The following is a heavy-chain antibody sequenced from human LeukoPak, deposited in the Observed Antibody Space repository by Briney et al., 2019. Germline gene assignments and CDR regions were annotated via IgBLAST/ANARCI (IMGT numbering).Heavy chain of an antibody. CDR2: IWYDGSNK. CDR1: GFTFSNYG. Sequence: GGSLRLSCAASGFTFSNYGMHWVRQAPGKGLEWVAVIWYDGSNKYYGDSVKGRFTISRDNSKNTLYLQMNSLRAEDTAVYYCARGRGYSYGRIDYWGQGTLVTVSS. J-gene: IGHJ4*02. V-gene: IGHV3-33*01. CDR3: ARGRGYSYGRIDY. D-gene: IGHD5-18*01.